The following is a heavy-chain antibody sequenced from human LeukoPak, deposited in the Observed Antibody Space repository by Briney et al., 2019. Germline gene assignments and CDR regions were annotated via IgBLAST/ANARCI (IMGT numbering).Heavy chain of an antibody. Sequence: GGSLRLSCAASGFTFSSYAMSWARQAPGKGLEWVSAISGSGGSTYYADSVKGRFTISRDNSKNTLYLQMNSLRAEDTAVYYCAKELTCYDSSGYHGGGMDVWGQGTTVTVSS. CDR1: GFTFSSYA. CDR2: ISGSGGST. J-gene: IGHJ6*02. D-gene: IGHD3-22*01. V-gene: IGHV3-23*01. CDR3: AKELTCYDSSGYHGGGMDV.